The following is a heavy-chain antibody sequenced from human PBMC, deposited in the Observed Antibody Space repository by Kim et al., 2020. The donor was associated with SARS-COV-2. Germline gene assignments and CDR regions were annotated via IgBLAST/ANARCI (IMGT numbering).Heavy chain of an antibody. Sequence: GGSLRLSCSASGFTFSSYAMHWVRQAPGKGLEYVSAISSNGGSTYYADSVKGRFTISRDNSKNTLYLQMSSLRAEDTAVYYCVKFAMGYCSSTSCSPHIDYWGQGTLVTVSS. D-gene: IGHD2-2*01. CDR2: ISSNGGST. J-gene: IGHJ4*02. CDR1: GFTFSSYA. CDR3: VKFAMGYCSSTSCSPHIDY. V-gene: IGHV3-64D*09.